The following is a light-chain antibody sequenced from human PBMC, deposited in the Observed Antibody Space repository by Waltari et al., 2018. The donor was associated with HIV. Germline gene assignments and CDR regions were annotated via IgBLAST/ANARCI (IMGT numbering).Light chain of an antibody. CDR2: AVS. CDR1: NSDLGAYNY. V-gene: IGLV2-14*01. Sequence: QSALTQPASVSGSPGQSVTISCTGTNSDLGAYNYVSWYQQHPGKAPKLIIFAVSNRPSVVSIRFSGSKSGNTASLTISGLQAEDEADYYCSSYTSTITVVFGGGTKVTVL. J-gene: IGLJ2*01. CDR3: SSYTSTITVV.